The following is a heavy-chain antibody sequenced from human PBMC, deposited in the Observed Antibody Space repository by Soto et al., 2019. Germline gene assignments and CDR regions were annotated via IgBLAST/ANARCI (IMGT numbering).Heavy chain of an antibody. Sequence: EVQLVESGGGLVQPGGSLRLSCAASGFTFSSYWMHWVRQVPGKRLVWVSRIKSDGTSTDYADSVKGRFTISRDNAKNRLYLQMNILRVEDTAVYYCVRDRSTCKDYWGQGTLVTVSS. CDR3: VRDRSTCKDY. CDR2: IKSDGTST. D-gene: IGHD2-2*01. V-gene: IGHV3-74*01. J-gene: IGHJ4*02. CDR1: GFTFSSYW.